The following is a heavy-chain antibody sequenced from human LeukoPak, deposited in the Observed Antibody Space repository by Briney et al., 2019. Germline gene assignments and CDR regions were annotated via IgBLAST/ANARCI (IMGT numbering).Heavy chain of an antibody. CDR3: ARASDTAMASDAIDI. V-gene: IGHV4-4*07. D-gene: IGHD5-18*01. CDR1: GGSISSYY. CDR2: IYPSGST. Sequence: SETLSLTCTVSGGSISSYYWSWIRQPAGKGLEWIGGIYPSGSTNYNPSLKSRVTISVDKSENQFSLKLSSVTAADTAVYYCARASDTAMASDAIDICGQGTMGTVSP. J-gene: IGHJ3*02.